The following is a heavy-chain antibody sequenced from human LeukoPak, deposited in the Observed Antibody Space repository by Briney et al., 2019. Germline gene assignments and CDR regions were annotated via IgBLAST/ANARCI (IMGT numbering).Heavy chain of an antibody. D-gene: IGHD3-22*01. Sequence: SETLSLTCAVYGVSFSGYYWSWIRQPPGKGLEWVGEINHGGSTNYNASLKSRVTISVDTSKNQFTLNLNSLTSEDTAVYYCARGPGPYDSNPGYYFDYWGQGTLVTVSS. J-gene: IGHJ4*02. V-gene: IGHV4-34*01. CDR3: ARGPGPYDSNPGYYFDY. CDR1: GVSFSGYY. CDR2: INHGGST.